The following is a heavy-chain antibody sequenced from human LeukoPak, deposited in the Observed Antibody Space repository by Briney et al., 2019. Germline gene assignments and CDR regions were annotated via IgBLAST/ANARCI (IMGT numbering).Heavy chain of an antibody. J-gene: IGHJ4*02. CDR3: AKSKQLAPWDY. CDR1: ELTFITYG. D-gene: IGHD1-1*01. V-gene: IGHV3-23*01. CDR2: ISGSGDST. Sequence: PGGSLRLSCAASELTFITYGMTWVRQAPGKGLEWVSTISGSGDSTYYADSVKGRFTISRDNSKNTLYLQMNSLRAEDTAVYYCAKSKQLAPWDYWGQGTLVTVSS.